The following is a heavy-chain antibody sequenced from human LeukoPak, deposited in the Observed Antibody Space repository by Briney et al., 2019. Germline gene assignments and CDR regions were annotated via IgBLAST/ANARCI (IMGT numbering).Heavy chain of an antibody. CDR1: GGSISSSSYY. V-gene: IGHV4-39*01. J-gene: IGHJ4*02. D-gene: IGHD2-2*02. CDR3: ASTYQLLYEVDY. CDR2: IYYSGST. Sequence: SETLSLTCTVSGGSISSSSYYWGWIRQPPGKGLEWIGSIYYSGSTYYNPSLKSRVTISVDTSKNQFSLKLSSVTAADTAVYYCASTYQLLYEVDYWGQGTLVTVSS.